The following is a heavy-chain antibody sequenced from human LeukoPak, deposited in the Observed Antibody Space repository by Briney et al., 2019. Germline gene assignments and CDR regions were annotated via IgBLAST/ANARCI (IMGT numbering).Heavy chain of an antibody. Sequence: SETLSLTCAVYGGSFSGYYWSWIRQPPEKGLEWIGEINHSGSTNYNPSLKSRVTISVDTSKNQFSLKLSSVTAADTAVYYCARARKTYYYDSSGYKFDYWGQGTLVTVSS. CDR1: GGSFSGYY. D-gene: IGHD3-22*01. CDR3: ARARKTYYYDSSGYKFDY. CDR2: INHSGST. J-gene: IGHJ4*02. V-gene: IGHV4-34*01.